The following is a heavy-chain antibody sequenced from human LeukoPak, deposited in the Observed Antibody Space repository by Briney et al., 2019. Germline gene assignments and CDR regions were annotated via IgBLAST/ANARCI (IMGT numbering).Heavy chain of an antibody. D-gene: IGHD5-18*01. CDR2: ISYDGSNK. V-gene: IGHV3-30*04. J-gene: IGHJ3*02. Sequence: GGSLRLSCAASGFTFSSYAMHWVRQAPGKGLEWVAVISYDGSNKYYADSVKGRFTISRDNSKNTLYLQMNSLRVEDTAVYYCARDSGYSYGYSSAFDIWGQGTMVTVSS. CDR1: GFTFSSYA. CDR3: ARDSGYSYGYSSAFDI.